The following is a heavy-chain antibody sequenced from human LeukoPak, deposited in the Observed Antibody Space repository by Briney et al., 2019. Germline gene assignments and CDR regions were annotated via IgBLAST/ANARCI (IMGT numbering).Heavy chain of an antibody. Sequence: SETLSLTCAVSGYFIGSGYYWGWIRQPPGKGLDWIGSISHSGSTYYNPSLRSRVTISIDTSKNQFSLRLNSVTATDTAVYYCARVGGYSYGNYYFNYWGQGTLVTVSS. V-gene: IGHV4-38-2*01. CDR2: ISHSGST. CDR1: GYFIGSGYY. J-gene: IGHJ4*02. D-gene: IGHD5-18*01. CDR3: ARVGGYSYGNYYFNY.